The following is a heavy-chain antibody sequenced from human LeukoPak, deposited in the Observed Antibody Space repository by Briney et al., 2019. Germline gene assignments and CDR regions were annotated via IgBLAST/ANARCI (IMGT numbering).Heavy chain of an antibody. CDR1: GGSISTVSRGSISDYY. CDR3: ARVGAWCFDL. D-gene: IGHD1-26*01. Sequence: SETLSLTCTVSGGSISTVSRGSISDYYWSWIRQPPGKGLEWIGYIYYSGSTNYNPSLKSRVTISIDTSKNQFSLKLSSVTAADTAVYYCARVGAWCFDLRGRGTLVTVSS. V-gene: IGHV4-61*08. CDR2: IYYSGST. J-gene: IGHJ2*01.